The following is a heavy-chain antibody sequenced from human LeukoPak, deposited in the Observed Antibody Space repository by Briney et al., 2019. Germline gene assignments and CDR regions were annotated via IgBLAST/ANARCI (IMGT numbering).Heavy chain of an antibody. Sequence: GGSLRLSCAASGFTFSDYYMSWIRQAPGKGLEWVSYISSSSSYTNYADSVKGRFTISRDNAKNSLYLQMNSLRAEDTAVYYCARVGRQQPVGDAFDIWGQGTMVTVSS. V-gene: IGHV3-11*06. CDR2: ISSSSSYT. J-gene: IGHJ3*02. CDR1: GFTFSDYY. D-gene: IGHD6-13*01. CDR3: ARVGRQQPVGDAFDI.